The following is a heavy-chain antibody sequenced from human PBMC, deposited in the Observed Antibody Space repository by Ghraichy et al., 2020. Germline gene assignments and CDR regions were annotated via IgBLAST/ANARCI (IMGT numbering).Heavy chain of an antibody. D-gene: IGHD6-19*01. CDR1: GFTFSSYA. J-gene: IGHJ4*02. Sequence: GGSLRLSCAASGFTFSSYAMHWVRQAPGKGLEWVAVISYDGSNKYYADSVKGRFTISRDNSKNTLYLQMNSLRAEDTAVYYCASSSGWYFAFDYWGQGTLVTVSS. V-gene: IGHV3-30-3*01. CDR3: ASSSGWYFAFDY. CDR2: ISYDGSNK.